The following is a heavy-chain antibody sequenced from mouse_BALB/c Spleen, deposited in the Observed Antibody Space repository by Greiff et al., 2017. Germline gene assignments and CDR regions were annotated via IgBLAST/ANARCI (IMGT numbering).Heavy chain of an antibody. D-gene: IGHD3-2*01. CDR2: IDPANGNT. V-gene: IGHV14-3*02. Sequence: VQLKQSGAELVKPGASVKLSCTASGFNIKDTYMHWVKQRPEQGLEWIGRIDPANGNTKYDPKFQGKATITADTSSNTAYLQLSSLTSEDTAVYYCARSDSSGYPYYYAMDYWGQGTSVTVSS. J-gene: IGHJ4*01. CDR1: GFNIKDTY. CDR3: ARSDSSGYPYYYAMDY.